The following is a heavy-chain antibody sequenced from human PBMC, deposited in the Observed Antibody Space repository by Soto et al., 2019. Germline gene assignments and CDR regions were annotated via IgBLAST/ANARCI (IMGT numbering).Heavy chain of an antibody. CDR3: VRGLIKTGKDFAGDAFDI. J-gene: IGHJ3*02. Sequence: GASVKVSCQASGYTFPSYYMHWVRQAPGQRLEGMEIINPSGGSTSYAQNFKGRVTMTRDTSTSTVKRELSSLRSEDTAVYYFVRGLIKTGKDFAGDAFDIGGQGTRVTVSS. CDR2: INPSGGST. D-gene: IGHD3-3*01. V-gene: IGHV1-46*03. CDR1: GYTFPSYY.